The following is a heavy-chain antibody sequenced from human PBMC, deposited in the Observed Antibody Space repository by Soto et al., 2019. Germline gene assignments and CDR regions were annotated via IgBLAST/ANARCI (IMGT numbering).Heavy chain of an antibody. J-gene: IGHJ5*02. CDR3: TKYSGTSSAPAA. V-gene: IGHV3-73*02. CDR1: GFSFSDSA. Sequence: EVQLVESGGGLVQPGGSLKLSCAASGFSFSDSAMHWVRQASGKGLEWVGRIGSKGQNYATTYAASVKGWFIISTDESKNTAHLQMNSLKTEDTAVYYCTKYSGTSSAPAALGQGTLVTVSS. CDR2: IGSKGQNYAT. D-gene: IGHD1-26*01.